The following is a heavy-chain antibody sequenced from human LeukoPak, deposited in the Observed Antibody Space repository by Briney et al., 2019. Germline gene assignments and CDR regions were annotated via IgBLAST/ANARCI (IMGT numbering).Heavy chain of an antibody. CDR1: GYTFTGYY. CDR2: INPNSGGT. J-gene: IGHJ4*02. Sequence: ASVKVSCKASGYTFTGYYMHWVRQAPGQGLEWMGWINPNSGGTNYAQKFQGRVTMTRDTSISTAYMELSRLRSDDTAVYYCARDRSTYSSGWYSDYWGQGTLVTVSS. D-gene: IGHD6-19*01. CDR3: ARDRSTYSSGWYSDY. V-gene: IGHV1-2*02.